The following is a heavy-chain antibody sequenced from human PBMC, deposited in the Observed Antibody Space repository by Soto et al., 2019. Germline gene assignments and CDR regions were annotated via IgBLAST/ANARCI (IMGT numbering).Heavy chain of an antibody. CDR2: IQSGGTT. CDR3: ARDDVLCDGGRCYGIPLDF. V-gene: IGHV3-66*01. D-gene: IGHD2-15*01. J-gene: IGHJ6*04. Sequence: EGSLRLSCASSGFTVSSGYMTWVRQAPGKGLEWVSLIQSGGTTYYADSVKGRFTISRDTSENTLHLQMDSLRVEDTAVYYCARDDVLCDGGRCYGIPLDFWGKGTTVTVSS. CDR1: GFTVSSGY.